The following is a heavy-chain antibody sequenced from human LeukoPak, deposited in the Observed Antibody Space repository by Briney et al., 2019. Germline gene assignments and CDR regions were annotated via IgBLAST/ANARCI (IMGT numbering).Heavy chain of an antibody. D-gene: IGHD6-6*01. V-gene: IGHV5-51*01. CDR3: ARRSSIAPRLFDY. Sequence: GESLKIPCKGSGYNFTNYWIDWVRQMPGKGLEWMGIIYPGDSDTRYSPSFQGQVTFSADESISTAYLQWSSLKASDTASYYCARRSSIAPRLFDYWGQGTLVTVSS. J-gene: IGHJ4*02. CDR2: IYPGDSDT. CDR1: GYNFTNYW.